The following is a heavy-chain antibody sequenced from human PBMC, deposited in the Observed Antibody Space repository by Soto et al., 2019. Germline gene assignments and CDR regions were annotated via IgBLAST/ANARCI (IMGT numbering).Heavy chain of an antibody. CDR2: SSGSGDFT. CDR3: AKTQNDILDY. Sequence: EVQLLESGGGLVQPGGSLRLSCAASGFTFSSYAMSWVRQAPGKVLEWVSVSSGSGDFTFYADSVKGRFTISRDNSKNTLYLQMNTLRAEDTAVYYCAKTQNDILDYCGQGTLVTVSS. CDR1: GFTFSSYA. J-gene: IGHJ4*02. D-gene: IGHD3-9*01. V-gene: IGHV3-23*01.